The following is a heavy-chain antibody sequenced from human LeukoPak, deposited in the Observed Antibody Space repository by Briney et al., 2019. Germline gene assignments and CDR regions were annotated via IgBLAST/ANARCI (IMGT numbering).Heavy chain of an antibody. CDR3: ARGGFSTATAPDY. CDR1: AGSIRGYS. D-gene: IGHD5-24*01. V-gene: IGHV4-4*07. Sequence: SETLPLTCTVSAGSIRGYSWSWLRQSAGKGLEWIGRLYPGGSTNYNPSLNSRVTMSLHTSENQFSMKLISVTAADTAVYYCARGGFSTATAPDYWGQGTLVTVSA. J-gene: IGHJ4*02. CDR2: LYPGGST.